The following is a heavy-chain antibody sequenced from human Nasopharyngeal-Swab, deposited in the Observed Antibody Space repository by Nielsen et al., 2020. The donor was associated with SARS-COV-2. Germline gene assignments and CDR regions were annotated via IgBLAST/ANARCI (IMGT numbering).Heavy chain of an antibody. V-gene: IGHV3-7*03. CDR2: IKQDGSEK. CDR1: GFTFSSYW. J-gene: IGHJ3*02. CDR3: ARRDRYCSGGSCYGENAFGI. D-gene: IGHD2-15*01. Sequence: GESLKISCAASGFTFSSYWMSWVRQAPGKGLEWVANIKQDGSEKYYVDSVKGRFTISRDNAKNSLYLQMNSLRAEDTAVYYCARRDRYCSGGSCYGENAFGIWGQGTMVTVSS.